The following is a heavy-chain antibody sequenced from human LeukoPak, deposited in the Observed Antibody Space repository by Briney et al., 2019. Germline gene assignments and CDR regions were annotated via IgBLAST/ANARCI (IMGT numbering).Heavy chain of an antibody. J-gene: IGHJ4*02. CDR1: GGSISSYY. CDR2: IYYSGST. Sequence: SQTLSLTCTVSGGSISSYYWSWIRQPPGKGLEWIGYIYYSGSTNYNPSLKSRVTISVDTSKNQFSLKLSSVTAADTAVYYCASVPYSSSWYYFDYWGQGTLVTVSS. V-gene: IGHV4-59*01. D-gene: IGHD6-13*01. CDR3: ASVPYSSSWYYFDY.